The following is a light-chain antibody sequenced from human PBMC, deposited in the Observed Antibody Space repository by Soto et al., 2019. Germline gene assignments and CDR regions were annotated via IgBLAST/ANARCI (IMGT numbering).Light chain of an antibody. CDR1: QTISSY. V-gene: IGKV1-39*01. Sequence: DIQMTQSPSSLSASVGDRVTITCRASQTISSYLSWFQQKPGKARQLLIYAASTLQSGVPSRFSGSGGGTDFTLTINSLQPDDFAIYYCQQTYNVPITFCQCTRLEIK. CDR3: QQTYNVPIT. CDR2: AAS. J-gene: IGKJ5*01.